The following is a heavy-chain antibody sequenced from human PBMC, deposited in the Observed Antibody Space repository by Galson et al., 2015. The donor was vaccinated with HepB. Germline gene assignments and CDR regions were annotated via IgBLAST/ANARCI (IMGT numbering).Heavy chain of an antibody. J-gene: IGHJ4*02. CDR3: ARGQAAGS. V-gene: IGHV1-69*13. Sequence: SVKVSCKASGGTFSSYSISWVRQAPGHGLEWMGGIIPVSGMAKYAQKFQGRVTITADESTSTVYMELSSLRFEDTAVYYCARGQAAGSWGQGTLVTVSS. CDR2: IIPVSGMA. CDR1: GGTFSSYS. D-gene: IGHD6-13*01.